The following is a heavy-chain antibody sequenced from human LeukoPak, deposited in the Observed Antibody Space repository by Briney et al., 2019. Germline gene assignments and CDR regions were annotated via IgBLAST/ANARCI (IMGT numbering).Heavy chain of an antibody. J-gene: IGHJ4*02. Sequence: PGGSLRLSCAASGFTFRTYGMSWVRQAPGKGLEWVSAISGSGGSTYYADSVKGRFTISRDNSKNTLYLQMNSLRAEDTAVYYCAKGPGGSGYSTYYYFDYWGQGTLVTVSS. V-gene: IGHV3-23*01. CDR2: ISGSGGST. D-gene: IGHD3-22*01. CDR3: AKGPGGSGYSTYYYFDY. CDR1: GFTFRTYG.